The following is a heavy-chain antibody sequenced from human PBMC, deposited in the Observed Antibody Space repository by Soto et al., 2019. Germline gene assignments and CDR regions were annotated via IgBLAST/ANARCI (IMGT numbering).Heavy chain of an antibody. D-gene: IGHD3-9*01. J-gene: IGHJ6*02. CDR2: IIPIFGTA. Sequence: ASVKVSCKASGGTFSSYAISWVRQAPGQGLEWMGGIIPIFGTANYAQKFQGRVTITADKSTSTAYMELSSLRSEDTAVYYCARRGPIQGPNYFFLTGQRRACGMDFWCQGT. V-gene: IGHV1-69*06. CDR1: GGTFSSYA. CDR3: ARRGPIQGPNYFFLTGQRRACGMDF.